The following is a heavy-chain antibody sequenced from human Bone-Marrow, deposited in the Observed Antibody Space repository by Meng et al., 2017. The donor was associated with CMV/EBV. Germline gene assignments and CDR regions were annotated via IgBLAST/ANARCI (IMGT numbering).Heavy chain of an antibody. CDR1: GYTFTSYD. D-gene: IGHD4-23*01. Sequence: ASVKVFCKASGYTFTSYDINWVRQATGQGLEWMGWMNPNSGNTGYAQKFQGRVTMTRNTSISTAYMELSSLRSEDTAVYYCARESYYGGNPSQDRWGQGPRVTGSS. J-gene: IGHJ5*02. CDR3: ARESYYGGNPSQDR. V-gene: IGHV1-8*01. CDR2: MNPNSGNT.